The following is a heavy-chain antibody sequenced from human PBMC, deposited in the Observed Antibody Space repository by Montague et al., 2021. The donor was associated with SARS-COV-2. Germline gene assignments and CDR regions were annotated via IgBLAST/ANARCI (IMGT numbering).Heavy chain of an antibody. J-gene: IGHJ3*02. CDR1: GGSISSYY. CDR3: ARGSGWMGNAFDI. Sequence: ETLSLTCTVSGGSISSYYWSWIRQPPGKGLEWIGYIYYSGSTNYNPXLKSRVTISVDTSKNQFSLKLSSVTAADTAVYYCARGSGWMGNAFDIWGQGTMVTVSS. V-gene: IGHV4-59*01. CDR2: IYYSGST. D-gene: IGHD6-19*01.